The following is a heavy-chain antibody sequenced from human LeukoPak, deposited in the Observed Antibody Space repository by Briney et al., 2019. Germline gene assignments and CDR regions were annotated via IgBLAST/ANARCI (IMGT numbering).Heavy chain of an antibody. V-gene: IGHV3-48*04. Sequence: GGSLRLSCVASGFIFSSYSMNWVRQAPGKGLEWISHVSSSSSNIYYADSVKGRFTISRDNAKKSLFLQMNSLRAEDMAVYYCARDIGISNSWPYFDFWGRGTLVTVSS. CDR3: ARDIGISNSWPYFDF. J-gene: IGHJ4*02. CDR2: VSSSSSNI. D-gene: IGHD6-13*01. CDR1: GFIFSSYS.